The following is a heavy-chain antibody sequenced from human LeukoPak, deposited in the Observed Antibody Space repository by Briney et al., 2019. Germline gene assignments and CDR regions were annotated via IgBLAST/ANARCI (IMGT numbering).Heavy chain of an antibody. J-gene: IGHJ3*02. CDR3: ARHYYDRGWAGAFDI. V-gene: IGHV4-59*01. Sequence: PSETLSLTCTVSGGSISSYYWSWIRQPPGKGLEWIGYIYYTGSTNYNPSLKSRVTISVDTSKNHFSLKLTSVTAADTAVYFCARHYYDRGWAGAFDIWGQGTMVTVSS. CDR1: GGSISSYY. CDR2: IYYTGST. D-gene: IGHD3-22*01.